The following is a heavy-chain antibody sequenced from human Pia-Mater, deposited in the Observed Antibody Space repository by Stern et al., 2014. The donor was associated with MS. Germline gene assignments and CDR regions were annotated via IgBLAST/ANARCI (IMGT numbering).Heavy chain of an antibody. CDR1: GFTFSSYA. V-gene: IGHV3-23*04. D-gene: IGHD3-16*01. Sequence: VQLVQSGGGLVQPGGSLRLSCAASGFTFSSYAMSWVRQAPGKGLEWVSAISGSGGSTYYADSVKGRFPISRDNSKNTLYLQMNSLRAEDTAVYYCAKDSENYDYVWGSLDYWGQGTLVTVSS. J-gene: IGHJ4*02. CDR2: ISGSGGST. CDR3: AKDSENYDYVWGSLDY.